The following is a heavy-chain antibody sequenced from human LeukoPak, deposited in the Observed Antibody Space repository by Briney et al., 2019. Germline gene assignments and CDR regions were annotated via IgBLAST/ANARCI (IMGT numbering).Heavy chain of an antibody. CDR2: IYSGGST. D-gene: IGHD2-2*01. Sequence: GGSLRLSCAASGFTVSSNYMSWVRQAPGKGLEWVSVIYSGGSTYYVDSVKGRFTISRDNSKNTLYLQMNSLRAEDTAVYYCARGLCSTSCYHGVGFDYWGQGTLVTVSS. J-gene: IGHJ4*02. V-gene: IGHV3-66*02. CDR3: ARGLCSTSCYHGVGFDY. CDR1: GFTVSSNY.